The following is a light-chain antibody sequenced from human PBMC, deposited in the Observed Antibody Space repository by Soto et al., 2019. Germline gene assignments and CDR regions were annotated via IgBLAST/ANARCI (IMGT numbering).Light chain of an antibody. CDR1: QDIDNY. Sequence: DIQMTQSPSSLSASVGDRVTITCRASQDIDNYLNWYQQRPGKAPKLLIYDASNLEIGVPSRFSGSGFGTDFTFTINSLQPEYFATYYCQQYDNLVTFGGGTKWDIK. CDR2: DAS. CDR3: QQYDNLVT. J-gene: IGKJ4*01. V-gene: IGKV1-33*01.